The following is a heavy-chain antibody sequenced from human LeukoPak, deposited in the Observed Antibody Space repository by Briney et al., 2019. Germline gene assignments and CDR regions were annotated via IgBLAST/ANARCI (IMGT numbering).Heavy chain of an antibody. Sequence: GGSLRLSCAASAFTSSNHAMSWVRQAPGNGLQWVAVISGGGSTTEYEDFVKGRFTISRDNSKNTLSLQMNSLTVEDTAIYFCAKNVVVKRYIDFWGQGTLVTVSS. CDR2: ISGGGSTT. CDR3: AKNVVVKRYIDF. J-gene: IGHJ4*02. V-gene: IGHV3-23*03. CDR1: AFTSSNHA. D-gene: IGHD2-15*01.